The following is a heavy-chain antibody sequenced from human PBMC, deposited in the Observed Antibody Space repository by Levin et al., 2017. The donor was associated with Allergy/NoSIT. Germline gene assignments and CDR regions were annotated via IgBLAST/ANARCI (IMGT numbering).Heavy chain of an antibody. CDR3: ARDPVGKYCSGGSCYYFDP. CDR1: GYTFTSYY. Sequence: GESLKISCKASGYTFTSYYIHWVRQAPGQGLEWLGWINSKTGATKYAEKSQGRVAMTRDTSISTVYMEIWSLTSDDTAVYYCARDPVGKYCSGGSCYYFDPWGQGTPVIVSS. D-gene: IGHD2-15*01. J-gene: IGHJ5*02. CDR2: INSKTGAT. V-gene: IGHV1-2*02.